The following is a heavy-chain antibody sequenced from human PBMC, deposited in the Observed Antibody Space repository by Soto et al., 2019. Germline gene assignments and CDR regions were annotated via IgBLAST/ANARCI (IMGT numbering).Heavy chain of an antibody. D-gene: IGHD1-1*01. CDR1: GYAFTTYG. CDR2: ISAHNGNT. J-gene: IGHJ4*02. Sequence: QVHLVQSGAEVKKPGASVKVSCKGSGYAFTTYGITWVRQAPGQGLEWMGWISAHNGNTNYAQKLQSRVTVTRDTSTSTAYMELRSLRSEDTAVYYCARGRYGDYWGQGALVTVSS. V-gene: IGHV1-18*01. CDR3: ARGRYGDY.